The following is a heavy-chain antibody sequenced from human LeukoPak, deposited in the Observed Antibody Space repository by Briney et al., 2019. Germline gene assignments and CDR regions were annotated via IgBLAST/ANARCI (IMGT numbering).Heavy chain of an antibody. CDR1: GGSITSSSYY. J-gene: IGHJ3*02. V-gene: IGHV4-39*07. D-gene: IGHD2-2*01. CDR2: IYYSGST. Sequence: SETLSLTCTVSGGSITSSSYYWGWIRQPPGKGLQWIGSIYYSGSTYYNPSLKSRVTISVDTSKIQFSLKLSSVTAADTAVYYCARVRDCSSTSCYAGVGAFDIWGQGTMVTVSS. CDR3: ARVRDCSSTSCYAGVGAFDI.